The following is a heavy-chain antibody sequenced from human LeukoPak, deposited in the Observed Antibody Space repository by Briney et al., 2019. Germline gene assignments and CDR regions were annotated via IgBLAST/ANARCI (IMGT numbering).Heavy chain of an antibody. CDR2: IYHSGST. Sequence: PSETLSLTCAVSGGSISSSNWWSWVRQPPGKGLEWIGEIYHSGSTNYNPSLKSRVTISVDKSKNQFSLKLSSVTAADTAVYYCARGDVDTAMANFDYWGQGTLVTVSS. J-gene: IGHJ4*02. CDR3: ARGDVDTAMANFDY. CDR1: GGSISSSNW. D-gene: IGHD5-18*01. V-gene: IGHV4-4*02.